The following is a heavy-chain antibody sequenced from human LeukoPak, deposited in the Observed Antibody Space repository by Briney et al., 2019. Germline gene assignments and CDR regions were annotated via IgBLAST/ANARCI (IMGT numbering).Heavy chain of an antibody. CDR2: ISGSGGST. J-gene: IGHJ6*02. CDR3: AKPHHPVPRYHEPDYYDSSGPVYYYYGMDV. CDR1: GFTFSSYA. D-gene: IGHD3-22*01. Sequence: GGSLRLSCAASGFTFSSYAMSWVRQAPGKGLEWVSAISGSGGSTYYADSVKGRFTISRDNSKNTLYLQMNSLRAEDTAVYYCAKPHHPVPRYHEPDYYDSSGPVYYYYGMDVWGQGTTVTVSS. V-gene: IGHV3-23*01.